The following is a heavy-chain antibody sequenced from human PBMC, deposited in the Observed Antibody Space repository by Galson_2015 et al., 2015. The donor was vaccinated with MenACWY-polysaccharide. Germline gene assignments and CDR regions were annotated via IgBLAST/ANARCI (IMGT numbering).Heavy chain of an antibody. CDR3: ARDISSWYFDL. Sequence: SLRLSCAASGLTFSDYGMHWVRQAPGKGLEWVAVIWHDGSKKFYVDSVKGRFTISRDNSKSTPSLQMNSLRAEDTAVYYCARDISSWYFDLWGRGTLVTVSS. V-gene: IGHV3-33*01. CDR1: GLTFSDYG. CDR2: IWHDGSKK. J-gene: IGHJ2*01.